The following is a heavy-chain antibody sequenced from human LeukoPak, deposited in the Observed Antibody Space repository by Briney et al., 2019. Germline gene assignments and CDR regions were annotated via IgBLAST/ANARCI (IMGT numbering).Heavy chain of an antibody. V-gene: IGHV5-51*01. J-gene: IGHJ4*02. CDR3: ARGQGVNYFDY. CDR2: IYPGDSDT. D-gene: IGHD3-16*01. Sequence: GESLKISCKGSGYSFSSYWIGWVRQMPGKGLGWMGIIYPGDSDTRYSPSFQGQVTMSADKSISTAYLQRSSLKASDTAMYYCARGQGVNYFDYWGQGTLVTVSS. CDR1: GYSFSSYW.